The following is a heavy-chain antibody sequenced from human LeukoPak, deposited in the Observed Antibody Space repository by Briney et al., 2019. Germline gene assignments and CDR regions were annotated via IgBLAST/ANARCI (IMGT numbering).Heavy chain of an antibody. D-gene: IGHD2-15*01. Sequence: GGSLRLSCAASGFTFSSYWMSWVRQAPGKGLEWVANIKKDGSEKYYVDSVKGRFTISRDNAKNSLYLQMNSLRAEDTAVYYCAKGPRPEGYCSGGSCYSGTNWFDPWGQGTLVTVSS. CDR3: AKGPRPEGYCSGGSCYSGTNWFDP. CDR1: GFTFSSYW. CDR2: IKKDGSEK. J-gene: IGHJ5*02. V-gene: IGHV3-7*03.